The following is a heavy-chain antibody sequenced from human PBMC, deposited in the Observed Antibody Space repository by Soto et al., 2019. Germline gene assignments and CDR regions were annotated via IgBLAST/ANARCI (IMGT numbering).Heavy chain of an antibody. D-gene: IGHD1-1*01. Sequence: EVQLLESGGGLVQPGGSLRLSCAASGFTFSSYTMSWVRQAPGKGLEWVSGISGSGGSTYYADSVKGRFTISRDNSKNTLYLQMNGLRADDTAVYYCGKGRPYGNQGAFDSWGQGNLVTVSS. CDR1: GFTFSSYT. CDR3: GKGRPYGNQGAFDS. CDR2: ISGSGGST. J-gene: IGHJ4*02. V-gene: IGHV3-23*01.